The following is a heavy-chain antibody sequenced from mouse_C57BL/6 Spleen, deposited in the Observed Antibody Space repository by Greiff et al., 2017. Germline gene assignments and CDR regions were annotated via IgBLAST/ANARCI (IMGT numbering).Heavy chain of an antibody. CDR2: IYPGDGDT. V-gene: IGHV1-82*01. CDR1: GYAFSSSW. D-gene: IGHD2-4*01. Sequence: QVQLQQSGPELVKPGASVKISCKASGYAFSSSWMNWVKQRPGKGLEWIGRIYPGDGDTNYNGKFKGKATLTADKSSSTAYMQLSSLTSEDSAVYFCARGDYGDWGQGTTLTVSS. CDR3: ARGDYGD. J-gene: IGHJ2*01.